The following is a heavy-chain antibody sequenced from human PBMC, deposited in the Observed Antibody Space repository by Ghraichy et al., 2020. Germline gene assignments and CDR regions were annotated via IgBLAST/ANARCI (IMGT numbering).Heavy chain of an antibody. J-gene: IGHJ4*02. CDR2: INHSGST. Sequence: SQTLSLTCAVYGGSFSGYYWSWIRQPPGKGLEWIGEINHSGSTNYNPSLKSRVTISVDTSKNQFSLKLSSVTAADTAVYYCARGSPDLGGGGSAASRGLYFDYWGQGTLVTVSS. D-gene: IGHD2-21*01. V-gene: IGHV4-34*01. CDR1: GGSFSGYY. CDR3: ARGSPDLGGGGSAASRGLYFDY.